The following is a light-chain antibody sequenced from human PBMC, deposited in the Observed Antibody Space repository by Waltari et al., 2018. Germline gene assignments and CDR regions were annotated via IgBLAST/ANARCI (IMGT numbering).Light chain of an antibody. Sequence: QSVLTQPPSASGTPGQRVTISCSGSSSNIGSNYVYWYQQLPGTAPKLLIYRNVQRPSGVPDRFSGSKSGTSASLASSGLRSEDEANYYCAAWDDSLREVFGGGTRLTVL. CDR2: RNV. J-gene: IGLJ3*02. CDR3: AAWDDSLREV. V-gene: IGLV1-47*01. CDR1: SSNIGSNY.